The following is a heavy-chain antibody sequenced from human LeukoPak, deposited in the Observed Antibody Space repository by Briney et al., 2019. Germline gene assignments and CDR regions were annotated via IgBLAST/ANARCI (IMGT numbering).Heavy chain of an antibody. CDR2: IYYSGST. J-gene: IGHJ4*02. CDR3: ARGPHYITIFGVVTMSHFDY. V-gene: IGHV4-39*01. D-gene: IGHD3-3*01. CDR1: GGSISSSGYY. Sequence: PSETLSLTCTVSGGSISSSGYYWGWIRQPPGKGLEWIGSIYYSGSTYYNPSLKGRVTISVDTSKNQFSLKLSSVTAADTAVYYCARGPHYITIFGVVTMSHFDYWGQGTLVTVSS.